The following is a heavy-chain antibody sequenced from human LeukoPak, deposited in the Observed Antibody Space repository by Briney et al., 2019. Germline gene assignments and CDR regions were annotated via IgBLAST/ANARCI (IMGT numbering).Heavy chain of an antibody. CDR1: GGSIRNYY. D-gene: IGHD7-27*01. J-gene: IGHJ4*02. CDR2: IYYSGST. V-gene: IGHV4-59*01. Sequence: PSETLSLTCTVSGGSIRNYYWSWIRQPPGKGLEWIGYIYYSGSTNYNPSLKSRVTISVDTSKNQFSLKLSSVTAADTAVYYCARIRRLGMDYWGQGTLVTVSS. CDR3: ARIRRLGMDY.